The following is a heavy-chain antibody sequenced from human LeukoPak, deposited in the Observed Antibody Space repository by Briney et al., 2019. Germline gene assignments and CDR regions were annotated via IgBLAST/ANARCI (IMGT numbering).Heavy chain of an antibody. Sequence: SETLSLTCAVYGQSPRDYYWSWIRQPPGKGLEWIGEIDYDETTVYNPSLKSRVTISADTSKYQFSLKLSSVTAAGTAVYYCARGDTRRGGTRRERSYYYGMDVWGQGTTVTVS. V-gene: IGHV4-34*01. J-gene: IGHJ6*02. CDR2: IDYDETT. CDR3: ARGDTRRGGTRRERSYYYGMDV. D-gene: IGHD3-10*01. CDR1: GQSPRDYY.